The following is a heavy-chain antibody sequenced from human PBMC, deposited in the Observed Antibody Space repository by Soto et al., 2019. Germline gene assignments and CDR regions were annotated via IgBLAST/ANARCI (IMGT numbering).Heavy chain of an antibody. CDR2: INAGNGNT. CDR3: ARVPGDY. V-gene: IGHV1-3*01. CDR1: GYTFTSYA. J-gene: IGHJ4*02. D-gene: IGHD3-10*01. Sequence: QVQLVQSGAEVKKPGASVKVSCKASGYTFTSYAMNWVRQAPGQRLEWLGWINAGNGNTKYSQKFQGRVTITRDTSASTAYMELSSLRSEDTDVYYGARVPGDYWGQGTLVTVSS.